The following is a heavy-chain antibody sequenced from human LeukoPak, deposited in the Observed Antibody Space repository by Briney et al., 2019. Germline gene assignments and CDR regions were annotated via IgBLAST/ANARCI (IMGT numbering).Heavy chain of an antibody. CDR3: ARDPHVFWSGDPIPPFDP. CDR1: GGSITSYY. Sequence: SETLSHTCTVSGGSITSYYWSWIREPPGKGLEWIGGIYYSWSTYYNPSLKSRVTISVDTSKNQFSLKLSSVTAAATAVYSCARDPHVFWSGDPIPPFDPWGQGTLVTVSS. V-gene: IGHV4-59*12. J-gene: IGHJ5*02. D-gene: IGHD3-3*01. CDR2: IYYSWST.